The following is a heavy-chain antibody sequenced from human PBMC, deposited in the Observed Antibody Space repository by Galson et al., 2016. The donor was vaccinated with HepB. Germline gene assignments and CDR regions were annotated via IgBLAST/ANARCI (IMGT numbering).Heavy chain of an antibody. CDR2: ISYDGTDK. J-gene: IGHJ4*02. CDR1: GIIFRSND. Sequence: SLRLSCAASGIIFRSNDMHWVRQAPGKGLEWVAAISYDGTDKYYADSVKGRFTISRDNSKNTLYLQMNSLRAEDSAVYYCARQSPHIAVPVLDDCGQGTLVTVSS. D-gene: IGHD6-19*01. CDR3: ARQSPHIAVPVLDD. V-gene: IGHV3-30-3*01.